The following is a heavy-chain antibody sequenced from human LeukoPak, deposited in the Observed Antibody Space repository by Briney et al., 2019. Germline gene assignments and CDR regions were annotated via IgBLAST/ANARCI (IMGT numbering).Heavy chain of an antibody. CDR2: INPSGGTT. J-gene: IGHJ4*02. V-gene: IGHV1-46*01. CDR1: GYTFTSYY. CDR3: ARGRGSIGLLGEFDY. Sequence: GASVKVSCKASGYTFTSYYLHWVRQAPGQGLEWMGIINPSGGTTSYAQHFQGRLTMTRDTSTSTVYMELSSLRCEDTAVYYCARGRGSIGLLGEFDYWGQGTLVTVSS. D-gene: IGHD3-22*01.